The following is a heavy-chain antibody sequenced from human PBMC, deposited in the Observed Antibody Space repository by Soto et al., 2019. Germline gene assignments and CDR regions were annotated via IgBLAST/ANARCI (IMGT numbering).Heavy chain of an antibody. CDR1: GYTFTNYG. Sequence: ASVKVSCKASGYTFTNYGISWVRQAPGQGLEWMGWINTYNGNTNHAQKLQGRVTMTTDTSTSTAYMELRSLRSDDTAVYYCARLGEEGRGVIDYYGMGVWGQGTTVTVSS. J-gene: IGHJ6*02. CDR3: ARLGEEGRGVIDYYGMGV. CDR2: INTYNGNT. D-gene: IGHD3-10*01. V-gene: IGHV1-18*01.